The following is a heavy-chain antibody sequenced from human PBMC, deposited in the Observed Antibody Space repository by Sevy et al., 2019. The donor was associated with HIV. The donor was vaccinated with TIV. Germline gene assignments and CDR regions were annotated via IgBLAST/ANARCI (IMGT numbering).Heavy chain of an antibody. Sequence: ASVKVSCKASGYTFTGYYMHWVRQAPGQGLEWMGRINPNSGGTNYAENFQGRVTMTRDTSISTAYMELSRLRSDDTAVYYCARGSITMIVVVRENWFDPWGQGTLVTVSS. D-gene: IGHD3-22*01. CDR2: INPNSGGT. CDR1: GYTFTGYY. V-gene: IGHV1-2*06. J-gene: IGHJ5*02. CDR3: ARGSITMIVVVRENWFDP.